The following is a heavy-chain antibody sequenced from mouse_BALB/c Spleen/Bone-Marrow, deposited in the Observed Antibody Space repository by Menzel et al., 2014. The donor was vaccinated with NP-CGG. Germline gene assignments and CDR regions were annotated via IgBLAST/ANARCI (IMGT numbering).Heavy chain of an antibody. J-gene: IGHJ3*01. D-gene: IGHD2-1*01. CDR1: GFTFSSYA. CDR2: ISSGGSYT. V-gene: IGHV5-9-4*01. CDR3: AREEGNFLAY. Sequence: EVMLVESGGGLVKTGGSLKLSCAASGFTFSSYAMSWVRQSPEKRLEWVAEISSGGSYTYYPDTVTGRFSISRDNAKNTLYLEMSSLRSEDTAMYYCAREEGNFLAYCGHGTLVTVS.